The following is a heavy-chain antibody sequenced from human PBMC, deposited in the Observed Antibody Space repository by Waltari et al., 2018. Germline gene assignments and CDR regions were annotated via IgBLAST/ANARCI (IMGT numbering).Heavy chain of an antibody. CDR3: ARGGYSSYDYVWGSYRRQPTFDY. J-gene: IGHJ4*02. D-gene: IGHD3-16*02. V-gene: IGHV4-34*01. CDR1: GGSFSGYY. CDR2: INHSGST. Sequence: QVQLQQWGAGLLKPSETLSLTCAVYGGSFSGYYWSWIRQPPGTGLVWIGEINHSGSTNYNPSLKSRVTISVDTSKNQFSLKLSSVTAADTAVYYCARGGYSSYDYVWGSYRRQPTFDYWGQGTLVTVSS.